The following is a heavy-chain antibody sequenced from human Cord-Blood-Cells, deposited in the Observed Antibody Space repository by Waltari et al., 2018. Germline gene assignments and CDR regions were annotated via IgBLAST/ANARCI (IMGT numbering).Heavy chain of an antibody. CDR1: GYTLTELS. CDR2: FYPEECET. CDR3: ASRPIYDFWSGYFDY. Sequence: QVQLVQSGAEVKKPGASVKVSCKVSGYTLTELSMHWVRQAPGKGLEWMGGFYPEECETIYAQKFQGRVTMTEDTSTDTAYMELSSLRSEDTAVYYCASRPIYDFWSGYFDYWGQGTLVTVSS. V-gene: IGHV1-24*01. D-gene: IGHD3-3*01. J-gene: IGHJ4*02.